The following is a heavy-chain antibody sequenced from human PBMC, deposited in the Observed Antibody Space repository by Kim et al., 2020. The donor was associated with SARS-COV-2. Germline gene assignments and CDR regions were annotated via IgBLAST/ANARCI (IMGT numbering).Heavy chain of an antibody. V-gene: IGHV3-9*01. Sequence: GGSLRLSCVASGFTFDDYAMHWVRQAPGKGLEWVSSIKCNGDNIGYADSVKGRFTISRDNTKNSLSLQMNSLRPDDTALYYCAKVQYSRGKNPIDYWGQGTPGSVSS. CDR1: GFTFDDYA. J-gene: IGHJ4*02. CDR3: AKVQYSRGKNPIDY. CDR2: IKCNGDNI. D-gene: IGHD6-6*01.